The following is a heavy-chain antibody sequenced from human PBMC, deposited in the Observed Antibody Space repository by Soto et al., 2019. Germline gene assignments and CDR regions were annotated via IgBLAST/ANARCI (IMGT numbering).Heavy chain of an antibody. D-gene: IGHD4-4*01. Sequence: GGSLRLSCAASGFTFSSYAMSWVRQAPGKGLEWVSAISGSGGSPYYADSVKGRFTISRDNSKNTLYLQMHSLRAEDTAVYYCVKGLMQSYSNWGQGTLVTVSS. CDR1: GFTFSSYA. CDR2: ISGSGGSP. V-gene: IGHV3-23*01. CDR3: VKGLMQSYSN. J-gene: IGHJ4*02.